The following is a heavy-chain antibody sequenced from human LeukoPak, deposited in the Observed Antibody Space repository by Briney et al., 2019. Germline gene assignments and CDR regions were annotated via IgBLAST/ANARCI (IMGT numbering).Heavy chain of an antibody. D-gene: IGHD2-2*01. CDR2: ISSSSSYI. J-gene: IGHJ4*02. V-gene: IGHV3-21*01. CDR1: GFTFSSYS. CDR3: ARDMEEIVVVPAAPSLDY. Sequence: GSLRLSCAASGFTFSSYSMNWVRQAPGKGLEWVPSISSSSSYIYYADSVKGRFTISRDNAKNSLYLQMNSLRAEDTAVYYCARDMEEIVVVPAAPSLDYWGQGTLVTVSS.